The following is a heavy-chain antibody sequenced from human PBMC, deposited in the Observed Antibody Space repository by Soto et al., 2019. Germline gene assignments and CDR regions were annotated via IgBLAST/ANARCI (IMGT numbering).Heavy chain of an antibody. J-gene: IGHJ2*01. V-gene: IGHV3-23*01. CDR1: GFTFSNYA. Sequence: EVQVLESGGGLVQPGGSLRLSCAASGFTFSNYAMSWVRQAPGKWLEWVSTIHGGGVYTHYTDSVKGRFTISRDNSRNTLFLQMNSLRAEDTAVYYCAKLRGSGSYTNWNFDVWGRGTLVTVSS. D-gene: IGHD1-26*01. CDR3: AKLRGSGSYTNWNFDV. CDR2: IHGGGVYT.